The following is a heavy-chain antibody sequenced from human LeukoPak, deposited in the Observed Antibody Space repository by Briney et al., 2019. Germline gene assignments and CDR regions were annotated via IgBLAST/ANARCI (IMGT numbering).Heavy chain of an antibody. D-gene: IGHD6-13*01. V-gene: IGHV3-74*01. CDR2: INNDGSST. CDR3: ARDRGSKGAFDI. Sequence: GGSLRLSCGASGFTFSSYWMHWVRQAPGKGLVWVSRINNDGSSTSYADSVQGRFTISRDNAKNSLYLQMNSLRAEDTALYHCARDRGSKGAFDIWGQGTMVTVSS. J-gene: IGHJ3*02. CDR1: GFTFSSYW.